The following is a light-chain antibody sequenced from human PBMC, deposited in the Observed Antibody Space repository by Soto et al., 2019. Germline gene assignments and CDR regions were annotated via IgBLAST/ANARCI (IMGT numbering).Light chain of an antibody. Sequence: DIVMTQSPATLSVSPGQRVTLSCRASQTVARNLAWYQEKPAQVPRLLIYDASSRATGVPARFSGGSSGTEFTLTISSLQSEDFAVYYCQQYDSWPPITFGGGTRVEIK. CDR3: QQYDSWPPIT. CDR1: QTVARN. CDR2: DAS. V-gene: IGKV3D-15*01. J-gene: IGKJ4*01.